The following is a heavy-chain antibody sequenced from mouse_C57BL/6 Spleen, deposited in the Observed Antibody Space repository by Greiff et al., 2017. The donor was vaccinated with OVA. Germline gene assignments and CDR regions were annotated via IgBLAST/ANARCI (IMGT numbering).Heavy chain of an antibody. CDR3: ARRYGNYVYYAMDH. CDR1: GFTFSDYY. D-gene: IGHD2-10*02. CDR2: ISNGGGST. J-gene: IGHJ4*01. Sequence: EVKLVESGGGLVQPGGSLKLSCAASGFTFSDYYMYWVRQTPEKRLEWVAYISNGGGSTYYPDTVKGRFTISRDNAKNTLYLQMSRLKSEDTAMYYCARRYGNYVYYAMDHWGQGTSVTVSS. V-gene: IGHV5-12*01.